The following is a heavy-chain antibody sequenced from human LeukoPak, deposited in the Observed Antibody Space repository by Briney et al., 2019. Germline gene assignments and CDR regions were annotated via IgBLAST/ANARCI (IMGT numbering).Heavy chain of an antibody. CDR3: ARGDIVVVPAATSPRFDP. V-gene: IGHV1-18*04. Sequence: ASVNVSCKASGYTFTSYGVSWVRQAPGQGLEWMGWISAYNGNTNYAQKLQGRVTMTTDTSTSTAYMELRSLRSDDTAVYYCARGDIVVVPAATSPRFDPWGQGTLVTVSS. CDR2: ISAYNGNT. CDR1: GYTFTSYG. D-gene: IGHD2-2*01. J-gene: IGHJ5*02.